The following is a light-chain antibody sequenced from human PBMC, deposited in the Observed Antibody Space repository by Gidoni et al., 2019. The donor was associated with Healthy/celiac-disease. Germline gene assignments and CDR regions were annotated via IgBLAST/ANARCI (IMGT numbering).Light chain of an antibody. V-gene: IGKV3-20*01. CDR1: QSVSSSY. Sequence: IVLTQPPGTRSLSPGERATLSCRASQSVSSSYLAWYQQKPGQAPRLLIYGASSRATGIPDRFSGSGSGTDFTLTISRLEPEDFAVYYCQQYGSSPPELTFGGGTKVEIK. CDR2: GAS. J-gene: IGKJ4*01. CDR3: QQYGSSPPELT.